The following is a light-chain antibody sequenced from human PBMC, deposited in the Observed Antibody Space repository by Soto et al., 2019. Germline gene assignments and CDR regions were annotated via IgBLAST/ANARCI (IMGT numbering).Light chain of an antibody. Sequence: DLQMTQSPSSVSASVGDRVTITCRASQDISNWLAWYQQQPGKAPKLLIYAGSNLQNGVPSRFSGSGSGTDFTLTISSLQPEDFATYYCQQADSFPYTFGQGTKLEIK. V-gene: IGKV1-12*01. CDR1: QDISNW. CDR2: AGS. J-gene: IGKJ2*01. CDR3: QQADSFPYT.